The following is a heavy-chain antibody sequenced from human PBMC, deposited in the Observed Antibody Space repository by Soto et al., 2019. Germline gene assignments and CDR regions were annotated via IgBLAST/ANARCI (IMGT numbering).Heavy chain of an antibody. V-gene: IGHV3-7*01. D-gene: IGHD6-6*01. J-gene: IGHJ6*03. CDR1: GFTFSSYW. Sequence: GGSLRLSCAASGFTFSSYWMSWVRQAPGKGLEWVANIKQDGSEKYYVDSVKGRFTISRDNAKNSLYLQMNSLRAEDTAVYYCARDRSIAARSPYYYYYYMDVWGKGTTVTVSS. CDR2: IKQDGSEK. CDR3: ARDRSIAARSPYYYYYYMDV.